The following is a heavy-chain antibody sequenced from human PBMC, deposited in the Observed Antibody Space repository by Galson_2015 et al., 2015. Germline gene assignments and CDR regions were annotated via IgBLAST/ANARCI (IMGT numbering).Heavy chain of an antibody. Sequence: SLRLSCAASGFTFSSYAMHWVRQAPGKGLEYVSAISSNGGSTYYANSVKGRFTISRDNSKNTLYLQMGSLRAEDMAVYYCASYGSGSYDYWGQGTLVTVSS. CDR2: ISSNGGST. J-gene: IGHJ4*02. D-gene: IGHD3-10*01. V-gene: IGHV3-64*01. CDR1: GFTFSSYA. CDR3: ASYGSGSYDY.